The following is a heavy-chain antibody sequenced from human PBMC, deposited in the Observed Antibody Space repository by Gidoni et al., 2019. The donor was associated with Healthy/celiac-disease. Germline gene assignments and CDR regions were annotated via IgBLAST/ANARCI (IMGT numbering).Heavy chain of an antibody. J-gene: IGHJ4*02. CDR2: INHSGST. CDR3: ARSYHYYGSGSFPHY. Sequence: QVQLQQWGAGLLKPSETLSLTCAVSGGSFSGYYWSWIRQPPGKGLEWIGEINHSGSTNYNPSLKSRVTISVDTSKNQFSLKLSSVTAADTAVYYCARSYHYYGSGSFPHYWGQGTLVTVSS. V-gene: IGHV4-34*01. D-gene: IGHD3-10*01. CDR1: GGSFSGYY.